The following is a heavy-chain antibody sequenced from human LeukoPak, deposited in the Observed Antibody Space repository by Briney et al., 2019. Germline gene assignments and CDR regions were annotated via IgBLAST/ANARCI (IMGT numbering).Heavy chain of an antibody. V-gene: IGHV4-34*01. CDR3: ARGRWLANYFDY. CDR1: GGSFSGYY. D-gene: IGHD5-24*01. CDR2: INHSGST. J-gene: IGHJ4*02. Sequence: PSETLSLTCAVYGGSFSGYYWSWIRQPPGKGLEWIGEINHSGSTNYNLSLKSRVTISVDTSKNQFSLKLSSVTAADTAAYYCARGRWLANYFDYWGQGTLVTVSS.